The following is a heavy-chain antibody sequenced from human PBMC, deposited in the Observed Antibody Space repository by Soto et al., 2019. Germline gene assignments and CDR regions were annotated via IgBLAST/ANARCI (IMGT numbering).Heavy chain of an antibody. CDR2: IYYSGST. V-gene: IGHV4-39*01. D-gene: IGHD3-3*01. J-gene: IGHJ4*02. CDR1: GGSISSSSYY. CDR3: ARSEEWLISNY. Sequence: SETLSLTCTVSGGSISSSSYYWGWIRQPPGKGLEWIGSIYYSGSTYYNPSLKSRVTISVDTSKNQFSLKLSSVTAADTAVYYCARSEEWLISNYWGQGTLVTVS.